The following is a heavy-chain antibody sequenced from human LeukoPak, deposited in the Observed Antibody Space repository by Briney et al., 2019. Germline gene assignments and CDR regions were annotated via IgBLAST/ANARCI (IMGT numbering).Heavy chain of an antibody. J-gene: IGHJ4*02. CDR2: IRYDETNK. V-gene: IGHV3-30*02. CDR1: GFTFNNYG. Sequence: GGSLRLSCVGSGFTFNNYGIHWVRQAPGKGLEWVAFIRYDETNKYYADSVKGRFTISRDNSRNTLYLQMNNLRAEDTAVYPCAKAHDDYGGVGDWGQGTLVTVSS. CDR3: AKAHDDYGGVGD. D-gene: IGHD4-23*01.